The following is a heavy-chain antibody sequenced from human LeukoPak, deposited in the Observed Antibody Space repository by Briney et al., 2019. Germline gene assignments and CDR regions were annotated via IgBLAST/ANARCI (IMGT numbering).Heavy chain of an antibody. V-gene: IGHV3-64*02. J-gene: IGHJ5*02. D-gene: IGHD1-26*01. CDR2: ISSNGSNT. CDR3: ARAGRSGSYYGP. Sequence: SGGSLRLSCVASGFPFSTYAMHWVRQAPGKGLEYVSGISSNGSNTNYADSVEGRFTISRDNSKNTLYLRMGSLRLEDMAVYYCARAGRSGSYYGPWGQGTLVTVSS. CDR1: GFPFSTYA.